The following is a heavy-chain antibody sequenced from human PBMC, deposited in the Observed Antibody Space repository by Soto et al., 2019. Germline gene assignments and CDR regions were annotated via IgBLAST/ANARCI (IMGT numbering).Heavy chain of an antibody. CDR2: INHSGST. CDR1: VGCFSGYY. J-gene: IGHJ6*02. D-gene: IGHD3-10*01. V-gene: IGHV4-34*01. CDR3: ARATYGSGAEGMDV. Sequence: SETLSLTCAVYVGCFSGYYWSWIRQPPGKGLEWIGEINHSGSTNYNPSLKSRVTISVDTSKHQFSLKLSSVTAADTAVYYCARATYGSGAEGMDVWGQGTTVTVSS.